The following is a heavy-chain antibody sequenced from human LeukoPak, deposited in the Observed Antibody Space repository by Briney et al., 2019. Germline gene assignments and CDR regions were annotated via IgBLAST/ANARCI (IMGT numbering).Heavy chain of an antibody. CDR1: GGSFSGYY. Sequence: PSETLSLTCAVYGGSFSGYYWSWIRQPPGKGLEWIGEINHSGSTNYNPSLKSRVTISVDTSKNQFSLKLSSVTAADTAVYYCARALHHSNPYCSSTSCYGYYYYYGMDVWGQGTTVTVSS. CDR3: ARALHHSNPYCSSTSCYGYYYYYGMDV. CDR2: INHSGST. J-gene: IGHJ6*02. V-gene: IGHV4-34*01. D-gene: IGHD2-2*01.